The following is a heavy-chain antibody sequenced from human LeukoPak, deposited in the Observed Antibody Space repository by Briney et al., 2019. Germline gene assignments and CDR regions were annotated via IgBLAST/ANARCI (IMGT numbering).Heavy chain of an antibody. CDR3: AKPMSWFDP. V-gene: IGHV3-30*18. CDR1: GFIFSTYG. CDR2: ISYDGSNK. J-gene: IGHJ5*02. Sequence: GGSLRLSCAASGFIFSTYGMHWLRQAPGKGLEWVAVISYDGSNKYYADSVKGRFTISRDNSKNTLYLQMNSLRAEDTAVYYCAKPMSWFDPWGQGTLVTVSS.